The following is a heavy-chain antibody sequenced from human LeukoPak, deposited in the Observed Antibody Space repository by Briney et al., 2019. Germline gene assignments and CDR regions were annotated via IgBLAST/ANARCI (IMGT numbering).Heavy chain of an antibody. D-gene: IGHD6-13*01. Sequence: PGGSLRLSCAASGFTFDDYAMHWVRQAPGKGLEWVSGISWNSGSIGYADSVKGRFTISRDNAKNSLYLQMNSLRAEDTALYYCAKTYSSSWSFDSWGQGTLVTVSS. J-gene: IGHJ4*02. CDR3: AKTYSSSWSFDS. V-gene: IGHV3-9*01. CDR1: GFTFDDYA. CDR2: ISWNSGSI.